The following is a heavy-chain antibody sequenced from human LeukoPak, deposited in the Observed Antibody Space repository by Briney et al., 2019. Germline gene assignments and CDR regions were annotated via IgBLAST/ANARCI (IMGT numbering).Heavy chain of an antibody. J-gene: IGHJ4*02. CDR3: ARSGYCSSSSCYPADY. D-gene: IGHD2-2*01. V-gene: IGHV1-2*02. CDR1: GYTFTGYY. CDR2: INPNSGGT. Sequence: ASVKVSCKASGYTFTGYYIHWVRQAPGQGLEWMGWINPNSGGTNYAQKFQGRVTMTRDTSISTAYMELSRLRSDDTAVYYCARSGYCSSSSCYPADYWGQGTLVTVSS.